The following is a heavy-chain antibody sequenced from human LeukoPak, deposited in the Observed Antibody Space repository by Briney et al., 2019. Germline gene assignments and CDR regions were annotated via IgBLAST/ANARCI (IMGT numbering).Heavy chain of an antibody. V-gene: IGHV4-4*02. D-gene: IGHD3-22*01. J-gene: IGHJ4*02. CDR3: ARVSYYGSAGYSKYYFDK. CDR2: MYHSGST. CDR1: GFPFSNCAM. Sequence: PGGSLRLSCAASGFPFSNCAMSWVRQPPGKGLEWIGYMYHSGSTYYNPSLKSRVTISVDTSKNQFSLKLTSVTAADTAVYYCARVSYYGSAGYSKYYFDKWGQGTLVTVSS.